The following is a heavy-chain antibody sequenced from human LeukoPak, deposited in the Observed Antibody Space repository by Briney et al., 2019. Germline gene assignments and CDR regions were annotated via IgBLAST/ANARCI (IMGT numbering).Heavy chain of an antibody. D-gene: IGHD5-24*01. V-gene: IGHV3-7*01. CDR3: ARETPRRGETRDGYR. CDR1: GFTFSSYS. Sequence: GGSLRLSCAASGFTFSSYSMNWVRQVPGKGLECLANIKEDGSETYYADSVKGRFTISRDNPKNLLFLQINSLRVEDTAVYYCARETPRRGETRDGYRWGQGTVVTVSS. CDR2: IKEDGSET. J-gene: IGHJ4*02.